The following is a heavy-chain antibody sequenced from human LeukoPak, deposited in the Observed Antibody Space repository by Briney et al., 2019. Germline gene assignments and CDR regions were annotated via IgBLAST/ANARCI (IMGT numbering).Heavy chain of an antibody. D-gene: IGHD2-15*01. CDR2: ISSSGNTT. Sequence: GGSLRLSCAASGFTFSDNYMSWIRQAPGKGLEWVSYISSSGNTTYNADSVKGRFSITRDNAKNSLYLQMNSLRAEYTAVYYWAGDGGSAGFLDYWGQGTLVTVSS. CDR1: GFTFSDNY. CDR3: AGDGGSAGFLDY. V-gene: IGHV3-11*04. J-gene: IGHJ4*02.